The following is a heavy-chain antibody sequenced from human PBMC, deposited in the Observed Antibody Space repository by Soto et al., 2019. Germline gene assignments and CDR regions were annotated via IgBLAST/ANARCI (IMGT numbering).Heavy chain of an antibody. J-gene: IGHJ6*04. CDR3: ARGGPTSADYYYGMDV. CDR2: ISAYNGNT. CDR1: GYTVSNDG. Sequence: ASVKVSGKASGYTVSNDGINWVRQAPGQGLEWMGWISAYNGNTEYAQNFQGRVTMTTDTSTSTAYMELRSLRSDDTAVYSCARGGPTSADYYYGMDVWGIGTTVTVSS. D-gene: IGHD3-10*01. V-gene: IGHV1-18*01.